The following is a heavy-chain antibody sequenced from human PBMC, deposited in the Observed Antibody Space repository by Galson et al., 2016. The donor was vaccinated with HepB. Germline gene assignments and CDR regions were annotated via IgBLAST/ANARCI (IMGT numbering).Heavy chain of an antibody. CDR1: GFTFRGYA. CDR3: AKDAGSFCGNTNCYAFDY. D-gene: IGHD2-2*01. CDR2: ISGGVGNT. V-gene: IGHV3-23*01. J-gene: IGHJ4*02. Sequence: SLRLSCAASGFTFRGYAMSWIRQPLGKGLEWVSGISGGVGNTYYADSVRGRFSISRDNSKGTLYLQMNSLRAEDTAIYYCAKDAGSFCGNTNCYAFDYWGQGTLVTVSS.